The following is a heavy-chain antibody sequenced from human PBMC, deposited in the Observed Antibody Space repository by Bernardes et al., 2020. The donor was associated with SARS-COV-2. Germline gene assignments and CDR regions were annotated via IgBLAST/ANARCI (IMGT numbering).Heavy chain of an antibody. V-gene: IGHV4-59*08. D-gene: IGHD2-2*01. J-gene: IGHJ3*02. Sequence: SETLSLTCTVSGGSISDYYWTWIRQPPGKGLEWIGYIYHSGSTNYNPSLKSRVTISLDTSKNQFSLRLNSVTAADAAVYYCARRRTRPEAFDIWGQGTMVAVSS. CDR2: IYHSGST. CDR3: ARRRTRPEAFDI. CDR1: GGSISDYY.